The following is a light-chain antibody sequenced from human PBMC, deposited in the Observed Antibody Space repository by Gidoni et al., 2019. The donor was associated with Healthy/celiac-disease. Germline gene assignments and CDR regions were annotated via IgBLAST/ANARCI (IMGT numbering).Light chain of an antibody. J-gene: IGKJ2*04. CDR2: DAS. CDR1: QDISNY. V-gene: IGKV1-33*01. CDR3: QQYDNLCS. Sequence: QITQSPSSLSASVGDRVTITCQASQDISNYLNWYPEKPGKAPKLLIYDASNLETGVPSRFSGSGSGTDFTFTISSLQPEDIATYYCQQYDNLCSFGQGTKLEIK.